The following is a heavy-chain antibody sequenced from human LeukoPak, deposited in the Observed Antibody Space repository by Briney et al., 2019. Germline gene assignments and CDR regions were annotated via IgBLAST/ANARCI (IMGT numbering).Heavy chain of an antibody. J-gene: IGHJ3*02. CDR2: INAGNGNT. Sequence: ASVKVSCKASGHTFTSYAMHWVRQAPGQGLEWMGWINAGNGNTKYSQKFQGRVTITRDTSASTAYMELSSLRSEDTAVYYCARSTVGATDAFDIWGQGTMVTVSS. CDR1: GHTFTSYA. V-gene: IGHV1-3*01. D-gene: IGHD1-26*01. CDR3: ARSTVGATDAFDI.